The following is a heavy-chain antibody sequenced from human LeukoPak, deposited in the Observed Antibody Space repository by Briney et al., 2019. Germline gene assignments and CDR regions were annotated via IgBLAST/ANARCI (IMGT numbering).Heavy chain of an antibody. D-gene: IGHD6-19*01. CDR3: ASGPIGCFDY. V-gene: IGHV4-31*03. Sequence: PSETLSLTCTVSGGSISSGGSYWSWIRQHPGTGLEWIGYIYYSGSTYYNPSLKSRVTISVDTSKNQFSLKLSSVTAADTAVYYCASGPIGCFDYWGQGTLVTVSS. J-gene: IGHJ4*02. CDR1: GGSISSGGSY. CDR2: IYYSGST.